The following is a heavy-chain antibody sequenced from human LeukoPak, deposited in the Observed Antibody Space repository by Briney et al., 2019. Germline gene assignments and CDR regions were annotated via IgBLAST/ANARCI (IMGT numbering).Heavy chain of an antibody. J-gene: IGHJ4*02. CDR1: GFTFSSYS. CDR3: ARDGGHYGDLDY. V-gene: IGHV3-7*01. Sequence: PGGSLRLSCAASGFTFSSYSMNWVRQAPGKGLEWVATIKQDGSEKYYVDSVKGRFTIARDNTKNSLNLQMNSLRAEDTAVYFCARDGGHYGDLDYWGQGTLVTVSS. D-gene: IGHD4-17*01. CDR2: IKQDGSEK.